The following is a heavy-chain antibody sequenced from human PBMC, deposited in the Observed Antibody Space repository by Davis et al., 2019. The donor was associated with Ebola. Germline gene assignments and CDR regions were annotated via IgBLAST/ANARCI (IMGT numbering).Heavy chain of an antibody. V-gene: IGHV4-30-2*06. CDR3: AREASYDFWSGHPLDY. J-gene: IGHJ4*02. CDR2: IFPSGNT. CDR1: GDSISGDGYS. D-gene: IGHD3-3*01. Sequence: SQTLSLTCGVSGDSISGDGYSWSWIRQSPRKGLEWIGYIFPSGNTFYNPSLKGRVTISVDRSKSQFSLRLNSVTAADTAVYYCAREASYDFWSGHPLDYWGQGTLVTVSS.